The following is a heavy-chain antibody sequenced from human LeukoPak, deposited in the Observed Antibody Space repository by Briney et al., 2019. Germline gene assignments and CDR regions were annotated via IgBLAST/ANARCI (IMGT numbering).Heavy chain of an antibody. Sequence: PGGSLRLSCAASGFTVSDNYMSWVRQAPGKGLEWVSAISGSGGSTYYADSVKGRFTISRDNSKNTLYLQMNSLRAEDTAVYYCAKLPYTDQTAYFDYWGQGTLVTVSS. V-gene: IGHV3-23*01. CDR2: ISGSGGST. CDR1: GFTVSDNY. CDR3: AKLPYTDQTAYFDY. J-gene: IGHJ4*02. D-gene: IGHD1-1*01.